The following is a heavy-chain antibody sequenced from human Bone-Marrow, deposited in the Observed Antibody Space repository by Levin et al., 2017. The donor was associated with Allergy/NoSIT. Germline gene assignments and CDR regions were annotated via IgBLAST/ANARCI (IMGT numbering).Heavy chain of an antibody. CDR3: ARGSGVVVAGTILSR. D-gene: IGHD6-19*01. V-gene: IGHV1-8*01. Sequence: ASVKVSCKASGYTFTSYDINWVRQATGQGLEWMGWMNPNSGNTGYAQKFQGRVTMTRNTSVNTAYMELSSLISQDTAVYYCARGSGVVVAGTILSRWGQGTLVTVSS. CDR2: MNPNSGNT. CDR1: GYTFTSYD. J-gene: IGHJ4*02.